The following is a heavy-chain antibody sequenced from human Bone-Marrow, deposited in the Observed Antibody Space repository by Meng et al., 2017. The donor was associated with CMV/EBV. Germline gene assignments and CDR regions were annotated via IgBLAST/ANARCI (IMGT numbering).Heavy chain of an antibody. V-gene: IGHV4-34*01. CDR1: GGSFSGYY. Sequence: SEPLSPTCAVYGGSFSGYYWSWIRQPPGKGLEWIGEINHSGSTTYNPSLKSRVPISVDTSKNQFSLKLSTVTAADTAVYYCARGGVVVPAAIRSDYYYYYGMDVWGQGTTVTVSS. D-gene: IGHD2-2*01. CDR3: ARGGVVVPAAIRSDYYYYYGMDV. CDR2: INHSGST. J-gene: IGHJ6*02.